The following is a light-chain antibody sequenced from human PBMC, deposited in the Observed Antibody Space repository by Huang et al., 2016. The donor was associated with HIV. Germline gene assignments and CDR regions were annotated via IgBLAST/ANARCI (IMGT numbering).Light chain of an antibody. J-gene: IGKJ1*01. CDR2: LGS. CDR3: MQALQTPWT. CDR1: QSLLQSNGYKY. V-gene: IGKV2-28*01. Sequence: DIVMTQSPLSLPVTPGEPASISCRSIQSLLQSNGYKYLDWYLQKPGQSPQLLIFLGSNRASGVPDRFSGSGTGTDFTLKISRVEAEDVGVYYCMQALQTPWTFGQGTKVEIK.